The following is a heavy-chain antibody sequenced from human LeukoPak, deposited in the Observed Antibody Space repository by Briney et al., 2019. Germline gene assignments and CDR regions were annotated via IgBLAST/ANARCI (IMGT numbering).Heavy chain of an antibody. CDR3: ARDTTIYGSGSQGDAFDI. CDR2: INHRGST. Sequence: KPSETLSLTCAVYGGSFSGYYWSWIRRPPGKGLEWIGEINHRGSTNYNPSLKSRATISVDTSKNQFSLKLSSVTAANTAVYYCARDTTIYGSGSQGDAFDIWGQGTMVTVSS. D-gene: IGHD3-10*01. V-gene: IGHV4-34*01. CDR1: GGSFSGYY. J-gene: IGHJ3*02.